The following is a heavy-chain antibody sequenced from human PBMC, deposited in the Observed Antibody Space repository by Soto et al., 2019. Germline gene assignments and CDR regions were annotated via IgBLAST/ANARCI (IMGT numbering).Heavy chain of an antibody. Sequence: GASVKVSCKASGYTFTSYYMHWVRQAPGQGLEWMGIINPSGGSTSYAQKFQGRVTMTRDTSTSTVYMELSGLRSEDTAVYYCARDKVLGSPPRGSRYYFDYWGQGTLVTVSS. CDR2: INPSGGST. CDR3: ARDKVLGSPPRGSRYYFDY. J-gene: IGHJ4*02. V-gene: IGHV1-46*01. CDR1: GYTFTSYY. D-gene: IGHD3-10*01.